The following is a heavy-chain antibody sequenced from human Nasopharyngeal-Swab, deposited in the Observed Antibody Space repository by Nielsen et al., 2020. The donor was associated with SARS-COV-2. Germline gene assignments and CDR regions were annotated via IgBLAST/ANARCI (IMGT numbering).Heavy chain of an antibody. Sequence: SVKVSCKASGFTFTSSAVQWVRQARGQRLEWIGWIVVGSGNTNYAQKFQERVTVTRDMSTSTAYMELSSLRSEDTAVYYCAAAKAARQGYYYYGMDVWGQGTTVTVSS. V-gene: IGHV1-58*01. D-gene: IGHD6-6*01. CDR3: AAAKAARQGYYYYGMDV. J-gene: IGHJ6*02. CDR2: IVVGSGNT. CDR1: GFTFTSSA.